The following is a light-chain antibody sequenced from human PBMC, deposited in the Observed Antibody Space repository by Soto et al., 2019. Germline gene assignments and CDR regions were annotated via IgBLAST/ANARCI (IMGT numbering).Light chain of an antibody. V-gene: IGKV3-15*01. CDR2: GAS. J-gene: IGKJ2*01. CDR1: QNIITN. CDR3: QHYHNWPPKYT. Sequence: EMMMTQSPATLSVSRGDRATLSCRASQNIITNLAWYQLKPGQAPRLLIYGASTRATGVPARFSGSGSGTEFTLTISSLQSEDFAVYYCQHYHNWPPKYTFGQGTKLEIK.